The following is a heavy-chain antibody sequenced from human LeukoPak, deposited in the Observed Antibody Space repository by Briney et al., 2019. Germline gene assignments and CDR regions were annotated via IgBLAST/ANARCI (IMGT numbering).Heavy chain of an antibody. J-gene: IGHJ4*02. CDR3: ARGEWELPSDY. CDR2: ISGSGGTT. V-gene: IGHV3-23*01. D-gene: IGHD1-26*01. CDR1: GFSFSSYA. Sequence: GGSLRLSCAASGFSFSSYAMSWVRQAPGKGLEWVSDISGSGGTTFYVDSVKGRFTISRDNSKNTLYLQMNSLRAEDTAVYYCARGEWELPSDYWGQGTLVTVSS.